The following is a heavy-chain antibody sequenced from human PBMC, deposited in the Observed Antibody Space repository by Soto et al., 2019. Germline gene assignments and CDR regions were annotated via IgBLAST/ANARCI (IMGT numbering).Heavy chain of an antibody. CDR3: ARHSGIAAAGTPDY. V-gene: IGHV5-10-1*01. CDR1: GYSFTSYW. Sequence: ESLKISCKGSGYSFTSYWIGWVRQIKGKGLEWMGRIDPSDSYTNYSPSFQGHVTISADKSISTAYLQWSSLKASDTAMYYCARHSGIAAAGTPDYWGQGTLVSVSS. J-gene: IGHJ4*02. CDR2: IDPSDSYT. D-gene: IGHD6-13*01.